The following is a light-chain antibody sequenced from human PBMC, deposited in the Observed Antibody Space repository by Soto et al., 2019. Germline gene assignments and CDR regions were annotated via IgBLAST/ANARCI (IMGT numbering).Light chain of an antibody. CDR2: SNN. Sequence: QSVLTQPPSASGTPGQRVTISCSGGRSNIGSNSVNWYQHLPGTAPKLLIYSNNQRPSGVPDRFSGSKSGTSASLAISGLQSEDDADYYCAAWDDSLSGYVVFGGGTKVTVL. V-gene: IGLV1-44*01. J-gene: IGLJ2*01. CDR1: RSNIGSNS. CDR3: AAWDDSLSGYVV.